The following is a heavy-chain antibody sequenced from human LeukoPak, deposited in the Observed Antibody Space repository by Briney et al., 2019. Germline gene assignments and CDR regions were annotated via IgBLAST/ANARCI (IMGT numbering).Heavy chain of an antibody. CDR2: IYYSGSA. J-gene: IGHJ3*02. V-gene: IGHV4-59*08. D-gene: IGHD3-22*01. CDR1: GGSINSYY. CDR3: ARGGYYDSSGYYYDAFDI. Sequence: SETLSLTCTVSGGSINSYYWSWIRQPPGKGLEWIGYIYYSGSANYNPSLKSRVTISVDTSKNQFSLKLSSVAAADTAVYYCARGGYYDSSGYYYDAFDIWGQGTMVTVSS.